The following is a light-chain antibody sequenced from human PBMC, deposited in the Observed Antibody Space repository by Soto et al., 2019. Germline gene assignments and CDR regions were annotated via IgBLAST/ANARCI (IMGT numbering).Light chain of an antibody. V-gene: IGKV2-28*01. Sequence: EIVMTQSPLTLPVTPGEPASISCRSSQSLIYNNTYNYWDWYVQXPGXSPXXXIHFGSNRAPGVPDRLSGSGSGTDFTLKINRVEAEDVGTYYCMQALQSLTFGQGTRLEIK. CDR1: QSLIYNNTYNY. J-gene: IGKJ5*01. CDR2: FGS. CDR3: MQALQSLT.